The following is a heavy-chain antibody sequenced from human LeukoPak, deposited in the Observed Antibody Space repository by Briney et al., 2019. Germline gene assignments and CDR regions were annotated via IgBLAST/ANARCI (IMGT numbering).Heavy chain of an antibody. V-gene: IGHV4-39*07. CDR2: IYYSGST. J-gene: IGHJ5*02. CDR3: ARAGYSNYAVWFDP. D-gene: IGHD4-11*01. Sequence: PSETLSLTCTVSGGSISSSSYYWGWIRQPPGKGLEWIGSIYYSGSTYYNPSLKSRVTISVDTSKNQFSLKLSSVTAADTAVYYCARAGYSNYAVWFDPWGQGTLVTVSS. CDR1: GGSISSSSYY.